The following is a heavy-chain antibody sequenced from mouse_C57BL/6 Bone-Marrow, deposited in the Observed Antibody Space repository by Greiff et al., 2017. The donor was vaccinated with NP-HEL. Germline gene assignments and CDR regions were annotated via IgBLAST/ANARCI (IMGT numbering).Heavy chain of an antibody. CDR3: ARGRVYYGLYYLDY. V-gene: IGHV3-6*01. Sequence: ESGPGLVKPSQSLSLTCSVTGYSITSGYYWNWIRQFPGNKLEWMGYISYDGSNNYNPSLKNRISITRDTSKNQFFLKLNSVTTEDTATYYCARGRVYYGLYYLDYWGQGTTLTVSS. D-gene: IGHD1-1*01. CDR2: ISYDGSN. J-gene: IGHJ2*01. CDR1: GYSITSGYY.